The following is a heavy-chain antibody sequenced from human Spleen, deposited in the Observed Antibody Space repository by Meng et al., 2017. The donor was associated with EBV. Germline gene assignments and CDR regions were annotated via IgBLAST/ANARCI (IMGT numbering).Heavy chain of an antibody. D-gene: IGHD2/OR15-2a*01. CDR3: ARWRRNSRNYLAGFDP. J-gene: IGHJ5*02. Sequence: QVQLQASGPGLVKPSGTLSLTRAVSGGSISSSNWWSWVRQPPGKGLEWIGEISHSGSTNYNPSLKSRVSISVDKSQNQFSLNLRSVTAADTAVYYCARWRRNSRNYLAGFDPWGQGTLVTVSS. CDR2: ISHSGST. CDR1: GGSISSSNW. V-gene: IGHV4-4*02.